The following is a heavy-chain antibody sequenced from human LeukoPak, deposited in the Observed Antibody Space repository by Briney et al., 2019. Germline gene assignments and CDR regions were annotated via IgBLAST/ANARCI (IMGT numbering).Heavy chain of an antibody. CDR2: IYYSGHT. V-gene: IGHV4-59*08. D-gene: IGHD3-16*02. Sequence: SETLSLTCTVSGGSMSRYYWSWIRQPPGKGLEWIGNIYYSGHTNYNPSLKSRVTISVDTSKDQYSLRLSSVTAADTAVYFCARRAKKEVVTSAFDIWGRGTLVTVSA. J-gene: IGHJ3*02. CDR3: ARRAKKEVVTSAFDI. CDR1: GGSMSRYY.